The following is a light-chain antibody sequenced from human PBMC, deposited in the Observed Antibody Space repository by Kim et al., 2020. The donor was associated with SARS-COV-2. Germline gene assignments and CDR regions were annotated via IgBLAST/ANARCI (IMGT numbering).Light chain of an antibody. J-gene: IGLJ2*01. CDR1: NSNIGNNF. V-gene: IGLV1-51*01. CDR2: DNS. Sequence: QSVLTQPPSVSAAPGQTVTMSCSGTNSNIGNNFVAWYQQLPGAAPKLLIYDNSERPSEIPDRFSGSKSGPSATLGITGLQTGDEADYYCAAWDSSLSAVLFGGGTQLTVL. CDR3: AAWDSSLSAVL.